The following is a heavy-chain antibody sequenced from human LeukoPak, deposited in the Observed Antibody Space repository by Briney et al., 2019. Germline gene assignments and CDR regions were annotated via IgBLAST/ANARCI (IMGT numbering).Heavy chain of an antibody. D-gene: IGHD3-22*01. CDR1: GFTFNDYH. J-gene: IGHJ4*02. CDR3: ATSYFDSSGYLQYFDD. CDR2: ISSDNTYT. Sequence: GGSLRLSCAASGFTFNDYHMSWIRQAPGKGLEWVACISSDNTYTDYADSVKGRFTISRDNPKKLLYLQMNSLRDEDTAVYYCATSYFDSSGYLQYFDDWGQGTLVTVSS. V-gene: IGHV3-11*06.